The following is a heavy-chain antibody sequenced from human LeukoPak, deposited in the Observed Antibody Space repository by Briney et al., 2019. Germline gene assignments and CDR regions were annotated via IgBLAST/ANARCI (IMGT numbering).Heavy chain of an antibody. D-gene: IGHD3-10*01. J-gene: IGHJ4*02. CDR1: GFTFSSYA. V-gene: IGHV3-23*01. CDR3: ARGVELLWFGESEYYFDY. Sequence: KTGGSLRLSCAASGFTFSSYAMSWVRQAPGKGLEWVSAISGSGGTTYYADSVKGRFTISRDNSKNTLYLQMNSLRAEDTAVYYCARGVELLWFGESEYYFDYWGQGTLVTVSS. CDR2: ISGSGGTT.